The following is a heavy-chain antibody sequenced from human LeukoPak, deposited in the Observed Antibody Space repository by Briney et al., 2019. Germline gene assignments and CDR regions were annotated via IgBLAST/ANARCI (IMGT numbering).Heavy chain of an antibody. CDR1: AGSISSHY. D-gene: IGHD3-10*01. V-gene: IGHV4-59*11. J-gene: IGHJ5*02. CDR2: IYYSGST. Sequence: SETLSLTCTVSAGSISSHYWSWLRQPPGKGLEWIGYIYYSGSTNYNPSLKSRVTISVDTSKNQFSLKLSSVTAADTAVYYCARAGWFGPNNWFDPWGQGTLVTVSS. CDR3: ARAGWFGPNNWFDP.